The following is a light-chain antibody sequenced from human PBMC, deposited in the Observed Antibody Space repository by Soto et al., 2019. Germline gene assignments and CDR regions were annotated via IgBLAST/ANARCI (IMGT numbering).Light chain of an antibody. CDR2: GAS. V-gene: IGKV3-15*01. Sequence: ERVMTQSPATLSVSPGERVTLSCRASQSVSSSLAWYQQKPGQAPRLLIYGASTRATGIPARFSGSGSGTEFTLTISSLQSEDFVVYYCQQYNNWPPFTFGPGTKVDIK. CDR1: QSVSSS. J-gene: IGKJ3*01. CDR3: QQYNNWPPFT.